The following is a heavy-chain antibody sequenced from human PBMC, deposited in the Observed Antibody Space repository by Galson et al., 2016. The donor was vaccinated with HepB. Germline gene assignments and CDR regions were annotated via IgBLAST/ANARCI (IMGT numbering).Heavy chain of an antibody. V-gene: IGHV3-30*18. D-gene: IGHD1-26*01. Sequence: SLRLSCAASGFTVSNLGMHWVRQAPGKGLEWVAVISYDGNTKYYEDAGKGRYTISRDNSKNTLYLQLNSLRPYDTAVYFFANAGGSYSSFDPWGQGTLVTVSS. CDR2: ISYDGNTK. CDR1: GFTVSNLG. J-gene: IGHJ5*02. CDR3: ANAGGSYSSFDP.